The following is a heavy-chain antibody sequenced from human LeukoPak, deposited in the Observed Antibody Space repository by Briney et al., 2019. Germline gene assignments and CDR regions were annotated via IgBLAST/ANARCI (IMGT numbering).Heavy chain of an antibody. V-gene: IGHV3-23*01. CDR2: ISDNGGST. Sequence: TGGSLRLSCATSGFAFKKYAMYWVRQAPGKGLEWVSGISDNGGSTYYTDSVKGRFTVSRDNSKNTLYLQMDSLRAEDTAVYYCAQSGSFYFPFDYWGQGTLVTVSS. J-gene: IGHJ4*02. CDR1: GFAFKKYA. D-gene: IGHD1-26*01. CDR3: AQSGSFYFPFDY.